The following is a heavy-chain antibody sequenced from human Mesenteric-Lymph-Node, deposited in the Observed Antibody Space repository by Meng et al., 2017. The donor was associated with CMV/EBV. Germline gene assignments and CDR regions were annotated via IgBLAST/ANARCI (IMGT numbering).Heavy chain of an antibody. CDR3: ARDGYYGIDV. Sequence: ASVKVSCKASGYTFTSYDISWVRQAPGQGLEWMGWISLYNGNTNYAQELQGRFTMTTDTSTSTAYMELRSLRSNDTAVYYCARDGYYGIDVWGQGTTVTVSS. J-gene: IGHJ6*02. V-gene: IGHV1-18*01. CDR2: ISLYNGNT. CDR1: GYTFTSYD.